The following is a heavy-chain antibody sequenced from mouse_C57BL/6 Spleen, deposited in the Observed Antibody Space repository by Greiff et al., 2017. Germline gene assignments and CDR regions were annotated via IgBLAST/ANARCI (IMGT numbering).Heavy chain of an antibody. V-gene: IGHV8-8*01. CDR3: GRSYYYGNYWYFDV. D-gene: IGHD1-1*01. Sequence: QVTLKVCGPGILQPSQTLSLTCSFSGFSLSTFGMGVGWIRQPSGKGLEWLAHIWWDDDKYYNPALKSRLTISKDTSKNQVFLKIANVDTADTATYYCGRSYYYGNYWYFDVWGTGTTVTVSS. CDR2: IWWDDDK. J-gene: IGHJ1*03. CDR1: GFSLSTFGMG.